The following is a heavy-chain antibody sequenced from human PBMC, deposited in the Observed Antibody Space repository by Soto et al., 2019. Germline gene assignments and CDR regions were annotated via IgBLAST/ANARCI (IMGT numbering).Heavy chain of an antibody. CDR1: GFTFSNYG. D-gene: IGHD3-22*01. Sequence: SCAASGFTFSNYGMHWVRQTPGKGLEWVALILYDGSNKYYADSVKGRFTISRDNAKNTLYLQMNSLRAEDTAVYYCARASGYYYAPGLWGQGTLVTVSS. V-gene: IGHV3-30*03. CDR2: ILYDGSNK. CDR3: ARASGYYYAPGL. J-gene: IGHJ4*02.